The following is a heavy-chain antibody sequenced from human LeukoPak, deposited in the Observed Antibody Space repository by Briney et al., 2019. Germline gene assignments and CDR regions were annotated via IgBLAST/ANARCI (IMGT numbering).Heavy chain of an antibody. CDR1: GFTVSSNY. CDR3: ARERKGVAPPYYYYYMDV. V-gene: IGHV3-53*01. D-gene: IGHD5-12*01. CDR2: IYSGGST. Sequence: GGSLRLSCAASGFTVSSNYMSWVRQAPGKGLEWVSVIYSGGSTYYADSVKGRFTISRDNAKNSLYLQMNSLRAEDTAVYYCARERKGVAPPYYYYYMDVWGKGTTVTVSS. J-gene: IGHJ6*03.